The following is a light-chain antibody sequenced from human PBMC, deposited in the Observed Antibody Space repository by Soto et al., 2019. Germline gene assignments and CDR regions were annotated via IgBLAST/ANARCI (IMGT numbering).Light chain of an antibody. CDR1: SSNIGSNA. CDR3: AAWDDSLNGVV. V-gene: IGLV1-44*01. J-gene: IGLJ3*02. CDR2: SNI. Sequence: QSVLTQPASASGTPGQRVTISCSGSSSNIGSNAVSWYQHLPGTAPKVLIHSNIQRPSGGPDRFSGSNSGTSASLAISGLQAEDEADYYCAAWDDSLNGVVFGGGTKLTVL.